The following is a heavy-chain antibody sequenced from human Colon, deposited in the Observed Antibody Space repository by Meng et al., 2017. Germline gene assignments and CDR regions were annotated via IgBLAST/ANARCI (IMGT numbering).Heavy chain of an antibody. V-gene: IGHV4-39*01. CDR1: GGSISTSGYY. Sequence: QPQLQESGPGLVKPSEALSLTCSVSGGSISTSGYYWGWIRQPPGKGLEWIGSIGHSGITYYTPSLKSRVTVSIDTSKSQFSLKLTSVTAADTAVYYCAGGKEDVWEVLAYWGQGTLVTVSS. J-gene: IGHJ4*02. CDR3: AGGKEDVWEVLAY. CDR2: IGHSGIT. D-gene: IGHD1-26*01.